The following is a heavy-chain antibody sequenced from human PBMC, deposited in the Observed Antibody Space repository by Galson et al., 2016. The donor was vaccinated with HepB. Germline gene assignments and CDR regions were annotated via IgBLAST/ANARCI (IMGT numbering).Heavy chain of an antibody. Sequence: SLRLSCAVSGFTFNFYAMNWVRQAPGKGLEWVALISFDGTNKYYADSVKGRFTISRDDSKNTLYLQMSSLRAEDTAVYYCAKERGSRLTMVRGVLDPFDNWGQGTLVTVSS. J-gene: IGHJ3*02. D-gene: IGHD3-10*01. CDR2: ISFDGTNK. CDR3: AKERGSRLTMVRGVLDPFDN. CDR1: GFTFNFYA. V-gene: IGHV3-30-3*01.